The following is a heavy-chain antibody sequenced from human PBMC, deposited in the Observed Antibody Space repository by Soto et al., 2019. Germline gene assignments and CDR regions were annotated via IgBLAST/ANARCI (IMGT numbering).Heavy chain of an antibody. J-gene: IGHJ5*02. D-gene: IGHD2-2*01. CDR1: GYTFTSYD. Sequence: GASVKVSCKASGYTFTSYDINWVRQATGQGLEWMGWMNPNSGNTGYAQKFQGRVTMTRNTSISTAYMELSSLRSEDTAVYYCARAEGYCSSTSCYAKPFDPWGQGTLVTVSS. CDR2: MNPNSGNT. V-gene: IGHV1-8*01. CDR3: ARAEGYCSSTSCYAKPFDP.